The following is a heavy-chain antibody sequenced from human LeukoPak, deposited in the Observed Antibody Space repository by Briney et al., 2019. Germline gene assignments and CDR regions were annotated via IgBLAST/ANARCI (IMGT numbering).Heavy chain of an antibody. CDR1: GFAFSSYS. V-gene: IGHV3-21*01. J-gene: IGHJ4*02. CDR3: GTAMVRLVDY. D-gene: IGHD3-10*01. Sequence: GGSLRLSCAASGFAFSSYSMNWVRQAPGKGLEWVSSISSSSSYIYYADSVKGRFTISRDNAKNSLYLQMNSLRAEDTAVYYCGTAMVRLVDYWGQGTLVTVSS. CDR2: ISSSSSYI.